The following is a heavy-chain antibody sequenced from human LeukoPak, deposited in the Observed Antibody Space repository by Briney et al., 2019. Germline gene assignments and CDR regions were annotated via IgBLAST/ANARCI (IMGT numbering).Heavy chain of an antibody. CDR1: GGSFSGYY. V-gene: IGHV4-34*01. CDR3: ARGHSSGWYYY. Sequence: SETLSLTCAVYGGSFSGYYWSWIRQPPGKGLEWIGEINHSGSTNYNPSFKSRVTISVDTSKNQFSLKLSSVTAADTAVYYCARGHSSGWYYYWGQGTLVTVSS. CDR2: INHSGST. J-gene: IGHJ4*02. D-gene: IGHD6-19*01.